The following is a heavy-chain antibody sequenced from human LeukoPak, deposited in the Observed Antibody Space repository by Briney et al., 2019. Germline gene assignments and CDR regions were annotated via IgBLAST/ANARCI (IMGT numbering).Heavy chain of an antibody. CDR1: GYKFTSYY. CDR2: INPSSGST. CDR3: TRDYYYGSGTYFSGFDY. V-gene: IGHV1-46*01. D-gene: IGHD3-10*01. J-gene: IGHJ4*02. Sequence: ASVKVSCKTSGYKFTSYYIQWVRQAPGQGLEWLGIINPSSGSTTYAQKFQGRVTMARDTFTSTVYMELSSLRAEDTAVYYCTRDYYYGSGTYFSGFDYWGQGTLVTVSS.